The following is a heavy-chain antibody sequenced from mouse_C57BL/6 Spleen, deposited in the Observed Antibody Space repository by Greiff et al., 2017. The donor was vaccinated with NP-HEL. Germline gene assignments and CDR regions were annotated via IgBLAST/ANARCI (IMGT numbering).Heavy chain of an antibody. CDR1: GFTFSSYA. CDR3: ARGYYDGFDY. J-gene: IGHJ2*01. D-gene: IGHD1-1*01. CDR2: ISDGGSYT. Sequence: EVKVVESGGGLVKPGGSLKLSCAASGFTFSSYAMSWVRQTPEKRLEWVATISDGGSYTYYPDNVKGRFTISRDNAKNNLYLQMSHLKSEDTAMYYCARGYYDGFDYWGQGTTLTVSS. V-gene: IGHV5-4*03.